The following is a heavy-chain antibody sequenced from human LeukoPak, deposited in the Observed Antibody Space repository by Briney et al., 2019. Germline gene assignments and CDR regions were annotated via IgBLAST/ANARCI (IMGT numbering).Heavy chain of an antibody. Sequence: PSETLSLTCTVSGGSISSYYWSWIRQPPGKGLEWIGRIHASGRTNYNPSLKSQVTMSVDTSNNQISLKLSSVTAADTAVYYCARGFQYYYGSASYTDAFDIWGQGTMVTVSS. CDR1: GGSISSYY. CDR2: IHASGRT. J-gene: IGHJ3*02. V-gene: IGHV4-4*07. CDR3: ARGFQYYYGSASYTDAFDI. D-gene: IGHD3-10*01.